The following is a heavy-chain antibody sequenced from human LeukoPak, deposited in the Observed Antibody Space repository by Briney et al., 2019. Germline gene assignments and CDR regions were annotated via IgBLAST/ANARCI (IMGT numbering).Heavy chain of an antibody. CDR3: AREEMATRGDAFDI. CDR2: IIPIFGTA. Sequence: SVKVSCKASGGTFSSYAISWVRQAPGQGLEWMGGIIPIFGTANYAQKFQGRVTITTDESTSTAYMELSSLRSEDTAVYYCAREEMATRGDAFDIWAQGTMVTVSS. D-gene: IGHD5-24*01. J-gene: IGHJ3*02. CDR1: GGTFSSYA. V-gene: IGHV1-69*05.